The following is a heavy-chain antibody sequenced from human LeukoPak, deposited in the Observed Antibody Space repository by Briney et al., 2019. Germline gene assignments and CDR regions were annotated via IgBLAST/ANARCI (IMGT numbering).Heavy chain of an antibody. CDR3: ARGQRNEYYDFCSDDYMDV. D-gene: IGHD3-3*01. CDR2: IIPILGTA. J-gene: IGHJ6*03. Sequence: SVKVSCKASGGTFSTYGINWVRQAPGQGPEWMGGIIPILGTANYAQKFKGRVTITADESTSTVYMELSSLRSEDTAVYYCARGQRNEYYDFCSDDYMDVWGKGTTITVSS. CDR1: GGTFSTYG. V-gene: IGHV1-69*13.